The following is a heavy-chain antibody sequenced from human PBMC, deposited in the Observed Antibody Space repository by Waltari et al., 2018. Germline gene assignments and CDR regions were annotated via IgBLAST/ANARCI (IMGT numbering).Heavy chain of an antibody. J-gene: IGHJ5*02. Sequence: IRQPAGKGLEWIGRIYTSGSTNYNPSLKSRVTISVDTSKNQFSLKLSSVTAADTAVYYCARDPRSAGWFDPWGQGTLVTVSS. CDR3: ARDPRSAGWFDP. V-gene: IGHV4-61*02. D-gene: IGHD3-10*01. CDR2: IYTSGST.